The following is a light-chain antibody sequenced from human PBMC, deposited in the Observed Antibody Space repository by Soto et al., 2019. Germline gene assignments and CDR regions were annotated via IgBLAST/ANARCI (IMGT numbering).Light chain of an antibody. Sequence: QSVLTQPASVSGSPGQSITISCTGTSSDVGGYNYVSWYQQHPGKAPKLMIYDVSNRPSGVSNRFSGSKSGNTASLTISGPQGEDEAAYYCSSYTSSSTLVVFGGGTKVTVL. CDR3: SSYTSSSTLVV. CDR2: DVS. V-gene: IGLV2-14*01. CDR1: SSDVGGYNY. J-gene: IGLJ2*01.